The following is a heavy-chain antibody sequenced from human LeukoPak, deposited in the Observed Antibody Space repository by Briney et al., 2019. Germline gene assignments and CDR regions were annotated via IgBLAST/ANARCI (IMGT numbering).Heavy chain of an antibody. CDR2: ISYDGSNK. J-gene: IGHJ4*02. Sequence: GGSLRLSCAASGFTFSSYGMHWVRQAPGKGLEWVAVISYDGSNKYYADSVKGRFTISRDNSKNTLYLQMNSLRAEDTAVYYCAKDQMELAGGPSPVDYWGQGTLVTVSS. V-gene: IGHV3-30*18. CDR3: AKDQMELAGGPSPVDY. CDR1: GFTFSSYG. D-gene: IGHD3-10*01.